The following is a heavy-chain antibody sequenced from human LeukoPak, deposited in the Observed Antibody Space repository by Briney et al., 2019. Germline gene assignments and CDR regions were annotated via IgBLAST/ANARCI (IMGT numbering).Heavy chain of an antibody. CDR1: GFNFRGYT. J-gene: IGHJ6*02. CDR2: ISSSGSSI. CDR3: APYYYGSGSYSYGMDV. V-gene: IGHV3-21*01. D-gene: IGHD3-10*01. Sequence: GGSLRLSCAASGFNFRGYTMNWVRQAPGKGLEWVSSISSSGSSIYYAESVKGRFTISRDNARNSLYLQMDSLRAEDTALYYCAPYYYGSGSYSYGMDVWGQGTTVTVSS.